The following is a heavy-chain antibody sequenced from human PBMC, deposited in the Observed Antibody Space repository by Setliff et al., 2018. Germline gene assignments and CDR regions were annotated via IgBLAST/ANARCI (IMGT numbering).Heavy chain of an antibody. D-gene: IGHD2-21*01. V-gene: IGHV4-39*02. CDR3: ARDPGFHSGTWSLDS. Sequence: SETLSLTCRVYGGSFATYYWAWIRQPPGKGLEWVGSVSFSGSAYFSPSLKSRVAISLDTSTNVFSLKLSSLIAADTAVYYCARDPGFHSGTWSLDSWGQGRLVTVSS. CDR1: GGSFATYY. J-gene: IGHJ4*02. CDR2: VSFSGSA.